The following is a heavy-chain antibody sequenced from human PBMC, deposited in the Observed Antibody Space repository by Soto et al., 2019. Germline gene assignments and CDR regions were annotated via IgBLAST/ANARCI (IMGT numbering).Heavy chain of an antibody. D-gene: IGHD3-16*01. J-gene: IGHJ3*02. CDR1: GFTISSYT. CDR3: ASPKGGAFDI. Sequence: EVQLVESGGGLVKPGGSLRLSCSASGFTISSYTMNWVRQAPGRGLEWVSSISSTTSYIYYADSEKGRFTISRDNAKNSLYLQMNSLRAEDTAVYYCASPKGGAFDIWGQGTMVTVSS. CDR2: ISSTTSYI. V-gene: IGHV3-21*01.